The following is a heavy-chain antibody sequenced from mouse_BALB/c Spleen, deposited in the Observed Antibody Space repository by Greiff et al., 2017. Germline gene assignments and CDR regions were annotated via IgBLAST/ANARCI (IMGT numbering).Heavy chain of an antibody. CDR3: ARSYDGYYAFAY. Sequence: EVKLVESGPSLVKPSQTLSLTCSVTGDSITSGYWNWIRKFPGNKLEYMGYISYSGSTYYNPSLKSRISITRDTSKNQYYLQLNSVTTEDTATYYCARSYDGYYAFAYWGQGTLVTVSA. V-gene: IGHV3-8*02. CDR1: GDSITSGY. J-gene: IGHJ3*01. D-gene: IGHD2-3*01. CDR2: ISYSGST.